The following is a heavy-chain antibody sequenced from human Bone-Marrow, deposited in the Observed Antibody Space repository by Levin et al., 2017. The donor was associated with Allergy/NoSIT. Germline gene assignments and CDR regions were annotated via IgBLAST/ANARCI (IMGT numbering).Heavy chain of an antibody. Sequence: SQTLSLTCTVSGDSITRRGYYWTWIRQHPGKGLEWLGYIYYSGSAYYNPSLKSRITISVDTSKNQFSLKLSSVTAADTAVYYCARGGRAFDIWGPGTMVTVSS. CDR1: GDSITRRGYY. CDR2: IYYSGSA. D-gene: IGHD3/OR15-3a*01. J-gene: IGHJ3*02. CDR3: ARGGRAFDI. V-gene: IGHV4-31*03.